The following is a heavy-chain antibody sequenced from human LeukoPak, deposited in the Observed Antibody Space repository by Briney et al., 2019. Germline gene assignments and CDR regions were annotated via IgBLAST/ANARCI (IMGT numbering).Heavy chain of an antibody. CDR3: ALTPSTGGEYDSSGFPWAYFDY. CDR1: GFSLSTSGVG. V-gene: IGHV2-5*01. CDR2: IYWNDDK. J-gene: IGHJ4*02. Sequence: ESGPTLVNPTQTLTLTCTFSGFSLSTSGVGVGWIRQPPGKALEWLALIYWNDDKRSSPSQKSRLTITKDTSKNQVVLTMTNMDPVDTATYYCALTPSTGGEYDSSGFPWAYFDYWGQGTLVTVSS. D-gene: IGHD3-22*01.